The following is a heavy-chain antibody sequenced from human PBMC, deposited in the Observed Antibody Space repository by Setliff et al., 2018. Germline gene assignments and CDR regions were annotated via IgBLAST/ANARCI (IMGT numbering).Heavy chain of an antibody. D-gene: IGHD2-15*01. CDR1: GDSINNFY. Sequence: SETLSLTCSVSGDSINNFYWNWIRQSPGTGLEWIGYIFSDGTTYYNPSLKSRVAMSVDTSKKQFSLSLGAVTAADTAKYYCARAPLDYSSRAFDFWGQGTMVTVSS. V-gene: IGHV4-59*01. CDR3: ARAPLDYSSRAFDF. CDR2: IFSDGTT. J-gene: IGHJ3*01.